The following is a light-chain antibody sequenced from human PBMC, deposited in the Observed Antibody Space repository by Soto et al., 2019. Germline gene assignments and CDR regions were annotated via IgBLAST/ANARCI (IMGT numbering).Light chain of an antibody. CDR2: AAS. V-gene: IGKV1-39*01. CDR1: QNIKNY. Sequence: DIQMTQSPFSLSASVGDRVTISCRPSQNIKNYLNWYQQRPGKAPKLLIFAASTLQSGVPSRFSGSGSGTDFTLTISSPHPEDFATYYCQQSYSTRLTFGGGTKVEI. J-gene: IGKJ4*01. CDR3: QQSYSTRLT.